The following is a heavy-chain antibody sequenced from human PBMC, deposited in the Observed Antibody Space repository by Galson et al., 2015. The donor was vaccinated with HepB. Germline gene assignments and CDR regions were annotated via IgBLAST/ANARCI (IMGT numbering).Heavy chain of an antibody. J-gene: IGHJ4*02. D-gene: IGHD1-1*01. CDR3: ARKGGTGTAGNFDY. V-gene: IGHV1-2*02. CDR2: INPNSGGT. Sequence: SVKVSCKASGYTFTGYYMHWVRQAPGQGLEWMGWINPNSGGTNYAQKFQGRVTMTRDTSISTAYMELSRLRSDDTAVYYCARKGGTGTAGNFDYWGQGTLVTVSS. CDR1: GYTFTGYY.